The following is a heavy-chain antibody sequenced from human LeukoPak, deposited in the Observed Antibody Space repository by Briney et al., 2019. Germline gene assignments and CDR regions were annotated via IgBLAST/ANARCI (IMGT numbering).Heavy chain of an antibody. Sequence: SETLSLTCAVYGGSFSGYYWSWIRQPPGKGLEWIGEINHSGSTNYNPSLKSRVTISVDTSKNQFSLKLSSVTAADTAVYYCATWFGELLYDLWGQGTLVTVSS. V-gene: IGHV4-34*01. D-gene: IGHD3-10*01. CDR1: GGSFSGYY. CDR3: ATWFGELLYDL. J-gene: IGHJ4*02. CDR2: INHSGST.